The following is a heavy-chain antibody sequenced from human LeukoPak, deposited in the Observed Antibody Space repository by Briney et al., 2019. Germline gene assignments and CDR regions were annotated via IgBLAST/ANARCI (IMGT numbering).Heavy chain of an antibody. CDR3: ARARLGYCSGGSCYSDY. V-gene: IGHV4-59*01. Sequence: PSETLSLTCTVSGGSISSYYWNWIRQPPGKGLEWIGYIYYSGSTNYNPSLKSRVTISVDTSKNQSSLKLSSVTAADTAVYYCARARLGYCSGGSCYSDYWGQGTLVTVSS. D-gene: IGHD2-15*01. CDR2: IYYSGST. CDR1: GGSISSYY. J-gene: IGHJ4*02.